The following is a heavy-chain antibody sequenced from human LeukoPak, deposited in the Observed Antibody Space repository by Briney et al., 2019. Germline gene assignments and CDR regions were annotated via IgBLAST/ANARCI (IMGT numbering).Heavy chain of an antibody. Sequence: ASVKVSCKASGGTFSSYAISWVRQAPGQGLEWMGRIIPILGIANYAQKFQGRVTITADKSTSTAYMELSSLRSEDTAVYYCARDCSGSSCYWIHWGQGTLVTVSS. CDR1: GGTFSSYA. CDR2: IIPILGIA. CDR3: ARDCSGSSCYWIH. V-gene: IGHV1-69*04. D-gene: IGHD2-15*01. J-gene: IGHJ4*02.